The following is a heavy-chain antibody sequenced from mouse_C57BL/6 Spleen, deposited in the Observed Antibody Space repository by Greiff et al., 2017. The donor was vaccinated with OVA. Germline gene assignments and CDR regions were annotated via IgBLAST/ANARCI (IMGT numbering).Heavy chain of an antibody. CDR2: IYPRSGNT. D-gene: IGHD2-3*01. J-gene: IGHJ3*01. Sequence: LVESGAELARPGASVKLSCKASGYTFTSYGISWVKQRTGQGLEWIGEIYPRSGNTYYNEKFKGKATLTADKSSSTAYMELRSLTSEDSAVYFCARWDDGYYFFAYWGQGTLVTVAA. V-gene: IGHV1-81*01. CDR3: ARWDDGYYFFAY. CDR1: GYTFTSYG.